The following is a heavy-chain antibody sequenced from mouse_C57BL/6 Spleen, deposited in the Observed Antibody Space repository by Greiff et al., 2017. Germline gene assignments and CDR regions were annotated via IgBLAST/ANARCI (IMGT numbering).Heavy chain of an antibody. J-gene: IGHJ2*01. D-gene: IGHD1-1*01. CDR3: ARPWITTVAVYFGY. Sequence: EVKLVESGGGLVKPGGSLKLSCAASGYTFSDYGMHWVRQAPEKGLEWVAYISSGSSTIYYADTVKGRFTITRDNAKNTLFLQMTSLRSEDTAMYYCARPWITTVAVYFGYWGQGTTLTVSS. CDR1: GYTFSDYG. V-gene: IGHV5-17*01. CDR2: ISSGSSTI.